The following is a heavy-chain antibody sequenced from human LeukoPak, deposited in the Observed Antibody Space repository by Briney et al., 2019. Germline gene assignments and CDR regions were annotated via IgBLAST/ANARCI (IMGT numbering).Heavy chain of an antibody. CDR3: ARGGSGYGDYYYFYGMDV. V-gene: IGHV3-48*02. CDR1: GFTFSTYA. J-gene: IGHJ6*02. Sequence: GGSLRLSCAASGFTFSTYAMNWVRQAPGKGLEWVPYISTNSSNIYYADSVKGRFTISRDNAKNSLYLQMNSLRDEDTAVYYCARGGSGYGDYYYFYGMDVWGQGTTVTVSS. CDR2: ISTNSSNI. D-gene: IGHD3-22*01.